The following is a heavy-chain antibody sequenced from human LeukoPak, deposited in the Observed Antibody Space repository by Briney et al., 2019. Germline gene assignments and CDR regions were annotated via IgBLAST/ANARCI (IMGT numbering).Heavy chain of an antibody. CDR2: INHSGST. CDR3: ARGRVVVAAYRYYFDY. V-gene: IGHV4-34*01. J-gene: IGHJ4*02. Sequence: PSETLSLTCAVYGGSFSGYYWSWLRQPPGKGLEWLGEINHSGSTNYNPSLKSRVTISVDTSKNQFSLKLSSVTAADTAVYYCARGRVVVAAYRYYFDYWGQGTLVTVSS. CDR1: GGSFSGYY. D-gene: IGHD2-15*01.